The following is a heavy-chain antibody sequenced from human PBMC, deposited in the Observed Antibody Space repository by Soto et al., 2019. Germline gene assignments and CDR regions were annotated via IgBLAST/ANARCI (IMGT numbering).Heavy chain of an antibody. CDR1: GVSFSGYY. V-gene: IGHV4-34*01. D-gene: IGHD3-9*01. J-gene: IGHJ4*02. CDR3: ARLRRYFDWLPRYYIDY. CDR2: INYVGYT. Sequence: TSETLSLTCAVYGVSFSGYYWSWIRQPPGKGLEWIGEINYVGYTDYNPSLKSRVTISANTSKNQFSLILTSVTAADTAVYYCARLRRYFDWLPRYYIDYWGQGTQVTVSS.